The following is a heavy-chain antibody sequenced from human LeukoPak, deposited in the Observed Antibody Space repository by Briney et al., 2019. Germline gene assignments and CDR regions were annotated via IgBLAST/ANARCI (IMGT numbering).Heavy chain of an antibody. D-gene: IGHD2-15*01. V-gene: IGHV3-30-3*01. CDR1: GFPFNTYA. CDR2: ISYDGSNK. J-gene: IGHJ4*02. CDR3: VTNLDRTRNCRTGSCLD. Sequence: GGSLRLSCAASGFPFNTYAMYWVRQAPGKGLEWVAVISYDGSNKYYADSVKGRFTISRDNSKNTLYLQMNSLRAEDTAVYYCVTNLDRTRNCRTGSCLDWGQGTLVTVSS.